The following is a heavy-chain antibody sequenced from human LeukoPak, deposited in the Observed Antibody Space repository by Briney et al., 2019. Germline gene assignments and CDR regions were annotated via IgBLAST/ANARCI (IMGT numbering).Heavy chain of an antibody. V-gene: IGHV3-48*01. D-gene: IGHD1-26*01. CDR2: IRSSSSII. J-gene: IGHJ3*01. CDR3: AGNWLHYSRSYFDGFDL. CDR1: GFSFSSYS. Sequence: GGSLRLSCAASGFSFSSYSMNWVRQAPGKGLEWVAYIRSSSSIIYYTDSVKGRFTISRDNAKNSLYLQMNSLRAEDTALYYCAGNWLHYSRSYFDGFDLWGQGTMVTVSS.